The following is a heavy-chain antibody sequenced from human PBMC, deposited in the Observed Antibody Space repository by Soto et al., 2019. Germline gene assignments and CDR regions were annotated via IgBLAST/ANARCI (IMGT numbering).Heavy chain of an antibody. CDR2: ISYDGSNK. J-gene: IGHJ3*02. D-gene: IGHD3-22*01. Sequence: GGSLRLSCAASGFTFSSYGMHWVRQAPGKGLEWVAVISYDGSNKYYADSVKGRFTISRDNSKNTLYLQMNSLRAEDTAVYYATRIGYYYDSRGYPDAFDIWGQGTMVTVSS. CDR1: GFTFSSYG. CDR3: TRIGYYYDSRGYPDAFDI. V-gene: IGHV3-30*03.